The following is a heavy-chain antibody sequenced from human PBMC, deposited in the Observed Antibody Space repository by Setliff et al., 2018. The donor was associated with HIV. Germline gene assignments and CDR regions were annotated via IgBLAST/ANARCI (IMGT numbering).Heavy chain of an antibody. CDR3: ARGGASSKYLDP. CDR2: IYYSGST. J-gene: IGHJ5*02. D-gene: IGHD2-15*01. Sequence: SETLSLTCTVSGGSISSHYWSWIRQPPGKGLEWIGSIYYSGSTNYNPSLKSRVTISVDMSKNQFSLSLTSVTGADTAVYYCARGGASSKYLDPWGQGTLVTVSS. CDR1: GGSISSHY. V-gene: IGHV4-59*11.